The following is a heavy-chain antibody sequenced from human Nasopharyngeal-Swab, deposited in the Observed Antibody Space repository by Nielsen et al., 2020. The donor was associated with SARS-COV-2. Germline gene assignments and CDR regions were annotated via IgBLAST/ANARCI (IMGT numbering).Heavy chain of an antibody. CDR3: ARLPRNNLRLDS. Sequence: GESLKISCAASGFTFGNYWMSWVRQAPGKRLEWVGNIKEEGSEKDYVDSVKGRFTISRDNIKNYLYLQMNRLRVEDTAVYFFARLPRNNLRLDSWGQGILVTVSS. V-gene: IGHV3-7*03. D-gene: IGHD1-14*01. CDR1: GFTFGNYW. CDR2: IKEEGSEK. J-gene: IGHJ4*02.